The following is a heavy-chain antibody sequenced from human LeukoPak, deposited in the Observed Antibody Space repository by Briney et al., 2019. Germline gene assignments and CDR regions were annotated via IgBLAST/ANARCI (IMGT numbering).Heavy chain of an antibody. CDR2: INPILGIA. CDR3: ARGDMVRGVIITDY. Sequence: ASVKVSCKASGYTFTGYYMHWVRQAPGQGLEWMGWINPILGIANYAQKFQGRVTITADKSTSTAYMELSSLRSEDTAVYYCARGDMVRGVIITDYWGQGTLVTVSS. CDR1: GYTFTGYY. J-gene: IGHJ4*02. D-gene: IGHD3-10*01. V-gene: IGHV1-69*10.